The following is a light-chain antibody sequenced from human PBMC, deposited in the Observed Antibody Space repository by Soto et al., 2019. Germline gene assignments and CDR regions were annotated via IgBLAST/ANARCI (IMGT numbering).Light chain of an antibody. CDR1: QTINNY. J-gene: IGKJ2*01. CDR3: QQYSSYS. CDR2: GAS. V-gene: IGKV1-5*01. Sequence: DIQMTQSPSSLPASIGDRVTITCRASQTINNYLNWYQQGAGKAPKLLISGASSLQTGVPSRFIGSGSGTEFTLTISSLQPDDFATYYCQQYSSYSFGQGTKVEIK.